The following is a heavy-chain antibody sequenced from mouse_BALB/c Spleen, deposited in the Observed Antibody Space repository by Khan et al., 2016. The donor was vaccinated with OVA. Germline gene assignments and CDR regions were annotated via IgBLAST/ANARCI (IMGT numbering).Heavy chain of an antibody. V-gene: IGHV5-6*01. Sequence: EVQLQESGGDLVRPGGSLKLSCAASGFSFSSYSMSWVRQTPDKRLEWVATISSGGDYTYYPDSVKGRFTISRDNAKNTLYLHMSSLKSDDTAIYYCASHLTGSFAYWGQGTLVTVSA. CDR3: ASHLTGSFAY. D-gene: IGHD4-1*01. CDR2: ISSGGDYT. CDR1: GFSFSSYS. J-gene: IGHJ3*01.